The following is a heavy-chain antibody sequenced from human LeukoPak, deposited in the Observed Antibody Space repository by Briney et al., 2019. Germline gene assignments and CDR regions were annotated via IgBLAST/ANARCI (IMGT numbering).Heavy chain of an antibody. CDR3: ARGAVADTQFDY. V-gene: IGHV3-73*01. D-gene: IGHD6-19*01. J-gene: IGHJ4*02. CDR1: GFTVSGSA. CDR2: IRSKANNYAT. Sequence: GGSLTLSCAASGFTVSGSAMHWVRQASGKGLEWVGRIRSKANNYATAYAASVKGRFTLSRDDSKNTAYLQMNSLKTEDTAVYYCARGAVADTQFDYWGQGTLVTVSS.